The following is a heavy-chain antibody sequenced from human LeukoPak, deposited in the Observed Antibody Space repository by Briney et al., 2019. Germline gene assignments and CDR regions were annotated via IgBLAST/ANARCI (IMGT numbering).Heavy chain of an antibody. CDR1: SGGLRVFY. D-gene: IGHD1-26*01. CDR3: ARSYSGSYLPFDY. Sequence: SQTLCLTPAVSSGGLRVFYSSWIPHPPGKGLECVGEINHSGSTNYNPSFKSRVTISVHTSKNQFSLKLSAVTAADTAVYYCARSYSGSYLPFDYWGQGTLVTVSS. CDR2: INHSGST. J-gene: IGHJ4*02. V-gene: IGHV4-34*01.